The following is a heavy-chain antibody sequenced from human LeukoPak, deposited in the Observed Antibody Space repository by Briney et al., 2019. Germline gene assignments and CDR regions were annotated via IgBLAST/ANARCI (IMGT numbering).Heavy chain of an antibody. CDR1: GGSITSSFY. D-gene: IGHD3-16*01. Sequence: SETLSLTCTVSGGSITSSFYWSWIRQSPGKGLEWLGYIYNSGGTKYNPSLKSRLTISVDTSKNQFSLNLSSVTAADTAVYYCARASVLLSADYWGRGTLVTVSS. CDR2: IYNSGGT. V-gene: IGHV4-59*01. CDR3: ARASVLLSADY. J-gene: IGHJ4*02.